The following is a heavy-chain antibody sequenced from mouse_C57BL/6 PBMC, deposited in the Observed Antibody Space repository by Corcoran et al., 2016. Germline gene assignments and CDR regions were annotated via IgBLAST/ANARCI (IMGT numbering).Heavy chain of an antibody. CDR1: GYTFTDYY. D-gene: IGHD1-1*01. CDR3: ARITTVVYYDAMDY. CDR2: INPNNGGT. J-gene: IGHJ4*01. Sequence: EVQLQQSGPELVKPGASVKISCKASGYTFTDYYMNWVKQSHGKSLEWIGDINPNNGGTSYNQKFKGKATLTVDKSSSTAYMELRSLTSEDSAVYYCARITTVVYYDAMDYWGQGTSVTVSS. V-gene: IGHV1-26*01.